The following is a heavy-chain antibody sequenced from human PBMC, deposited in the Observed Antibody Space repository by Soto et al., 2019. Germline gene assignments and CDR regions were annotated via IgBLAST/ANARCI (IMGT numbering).Heavy chain of an antibody. V-gene: IGHV2-5*01. J-gene: IGHJ4*02. CDR2: IFWNDDE. D-gene: IGHD5-18*01. CDR3: VHTFYSYDPCGY. CDR1: GFSLTTSGVG. Sequence: QITLKESGPTLVKPTQTLTLTCTFSGFSLTTSGVGVGWIRQPPGKALDWLALIFWNDDERYSPSLKSRLTITKDTSKNQVVLTMTNMDPVDTATYYCVHTFYSYDPCGYWGRGTLVTVSS.